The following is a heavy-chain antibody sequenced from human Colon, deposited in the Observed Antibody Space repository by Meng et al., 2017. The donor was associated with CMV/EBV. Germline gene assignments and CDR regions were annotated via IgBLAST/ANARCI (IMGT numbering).Heavy chain of an antibody. CDR1: GFNFSIHS. CDR3: ARGRYDFWSGGDN. CDR2: ITRSSSQI. D-gene: IGHD3-3*01. V-gene: IGHV3-21*01. Sequence: EVQLVESGXXQXKPGGXXRXXXXASGFNFSIHSMNWVRQAPGKGLEWVSSITRSSSQIHYAESVKGRFTISRDNAKNSLYLQMDSLRAEDTAVYYCARGRYDFWSGGDNWGQGTMVTVSS. J-gene: IGHJ4*02.